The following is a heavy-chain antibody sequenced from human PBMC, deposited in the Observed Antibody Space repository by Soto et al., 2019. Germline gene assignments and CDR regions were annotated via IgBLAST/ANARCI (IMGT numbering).Heavy chain of an antibody. CDR3: ARTASGYSGYDLLIYGDY. CDR1: GYTFTSYG. V-gene: IGHV1-18*01. Sequence: QVQLVQSGAEVKKPGASVKVSCKASGYTFTSYGIIWVRQAPGQGLEWMGWISAYNGNTNYAQKLQGRVTMTTDTSTSTFYMELRSLRSDDTAVYYCARTASGYSGYDLLIYGDYWGQGTLVTVSS. J-gene: IGHJ4*02. CDR2: ISAYNGNT. D-gene: IGHD5-12*01.